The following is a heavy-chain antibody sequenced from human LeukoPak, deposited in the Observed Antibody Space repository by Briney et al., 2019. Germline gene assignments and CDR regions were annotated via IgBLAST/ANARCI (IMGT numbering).Heavy chain of an antibody. D-gene: IGHD6-19*01. J-gene: IGHJ4*02. CDR3: ARINGLGGWAPFGY. CDR2: IYATGSY. Sequence: SQTLSLTCSVSGDSISSGSHYWSWIRQPAGKVLEWIGLIYATGSYSYNPALKSRVTISVDTSNNQFSLKLTSVTAAGPSVYHCARINGLGGWAPFGYWGQGTLVSVSS. V-gene: IGHV4-61*02. CDR1: GDSISSGSHY.